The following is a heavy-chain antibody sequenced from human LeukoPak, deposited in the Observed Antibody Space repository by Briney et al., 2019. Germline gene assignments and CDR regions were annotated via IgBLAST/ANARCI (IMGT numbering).Heavy chain of an antibody. Sequence: GASVKVSCKASGYTFTSYAMHWVRQAPGQRLEWMGWINAGNGNTKYSQKFQGRVTITRDTSASTAYMELSSLRSEDTAVYYCARGGGNCSSTSCLPDYWGQGTLVTVSS. CDR2: INAGNGNT. V-gene: IGHV1-3*01. CDR3: ARGGGNCSSTSCLPDY. D-gene: IGHD2-2*01. CDR1: GYTFTSYA. J-gene: IGHJ4*02.